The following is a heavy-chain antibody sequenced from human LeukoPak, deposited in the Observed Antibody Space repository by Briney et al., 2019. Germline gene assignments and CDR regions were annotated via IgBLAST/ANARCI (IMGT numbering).Heavy chain of an antibody. D-gene: IGHD2-8*01. V-gene: IGHV3-21*01. J-gene: IGHJ3*02. Sequence: GGSLRLSWAASGFTFSSYSMSWVRQAPGKGLEWVSSISSSSSCIYYADSVKGRFTISRDNAKNSLYLQMNSLRAEDTDVYYCARDALDIVLMVYAHDAFDIWGQGTMVTVSS. CDR2: ISSSSSCI. CDR1: GFTFSSYS. CDR3: ARDALDIVLMVYAHDAFDI.